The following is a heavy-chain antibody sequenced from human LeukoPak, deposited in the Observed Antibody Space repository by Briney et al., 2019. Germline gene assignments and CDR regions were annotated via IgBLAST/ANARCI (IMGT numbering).Heavy chain of an antibody. D-gene: IGHD3-10*01. Sequence: GGSLRLSCAASGFTPSSFGMHWVRQAPGKGVEWMTVISYDGSVIYNADSVKGRFTISRDNSKNTLYLQMDSLRADDTAVYYCAKERSFGPRDFDYWGQGTLVTVSS. J-gene: IGHJ4*02. CDR1: GFTPSSFG. CDR3: AKERSFGPRDFDY. CDR2: ISYDGSVI. V-gene: IGHV3-30*18.